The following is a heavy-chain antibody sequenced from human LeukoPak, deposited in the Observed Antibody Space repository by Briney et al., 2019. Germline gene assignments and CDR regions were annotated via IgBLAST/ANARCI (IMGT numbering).Heavy chain of an antibody. D-gene: IGHD6-13*01. J-gene: IGHJ4*02. Sequence: SETLSLTCTVSGGSIRSSTYYWGWIRQPPGKGLEWIGTIYYTGSTYYNPSLKSRVAISVDTSKNQFSLKPSSVSATDTAVYYCASIPGTASSWYHHDYWGQGTLVTVSS. CDR3: ASIPGTASSWYHHDY. CDR2: IYYTGST. CDR1: GGSIRSSTYY. V-gene: IGHV4-39*01.